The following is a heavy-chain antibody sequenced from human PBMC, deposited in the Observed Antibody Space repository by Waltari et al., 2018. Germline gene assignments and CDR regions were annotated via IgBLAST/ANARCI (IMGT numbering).Heavy chain of an antibody. CDR1: GGSFSGYY. V-gene: IGHV4-34*01. CDR3: ARAGYCSSTRCYLDY. J-gene: IGHJ4*02. Sequence: QVQLQQWGAGLLKPSETLSLTCAVYGGSFSGYYWSWIRQPPGKGLEWIGEINHSGSTNYTPPLKSQVTISVDTSKNQFSLKLSSVTAADTAVYYCARAGYCSSTRCYLDYWGQGTLVTVSS. D-gene: IGHD2-2*01. CDR2: INHSGST.